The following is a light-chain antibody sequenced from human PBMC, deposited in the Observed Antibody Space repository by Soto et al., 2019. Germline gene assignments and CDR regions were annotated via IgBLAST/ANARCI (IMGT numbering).Light chain of an antibody. Sequence: QPVLTQPPSASGTPGQRVTISCSGSSSNIGSNTVNWYQQLPGTAPKLLIYSNNQRPSGVPDRFSGSKSGTSAYLAISGLQSEDEADYYCAAWDDSLEVVFGGGTKLTVL. V-gene: IGLV1-44*01. CDR1: SSNIGSNT. J-gene: IGLJ2*01. CDR2: SNN. CDR3: AAWDDSLEVV.